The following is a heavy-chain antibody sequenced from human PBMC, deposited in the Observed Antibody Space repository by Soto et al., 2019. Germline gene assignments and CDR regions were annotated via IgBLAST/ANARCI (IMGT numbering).Heavy chain of an antibody. Sequence: VGSLRLSCASSGFTFISYWMSWVRQAPGKGLEWVANIKQDGSEKYYVDSVKGRFTISRDNAKNSLYLQMNSLRAEDTAVYYCARGPYWGQGTLVTVSS. CDR2: IKQDGSEK. CDR1: GFTFISYW. J-gene: IGHJ4*02. V-gene: IGHV3-7*01. CDR3: ARGPY.